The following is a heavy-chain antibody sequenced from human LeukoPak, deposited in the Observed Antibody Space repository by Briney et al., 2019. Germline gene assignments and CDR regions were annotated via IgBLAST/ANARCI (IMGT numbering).Heavy chain of an antibody. CDR1: GFTFSSYW. D-gene: IGHD4-17*01. CDR3: ARFRRYGDENFDY. CDR2: IKQDGSEK. V-gene: IGHV3-7*01. Sequence: PGGSLRLSCAASGFTFSSYWMSWVRQAPGKGLEWVANIKQDGSEKYYVDSVKGRFTISRDNAKNSLYLQMNSLRAEDMAVYYCARFRRYGDENFDYWGQGTLVTVSS. J-gene: IGHJ4*02.